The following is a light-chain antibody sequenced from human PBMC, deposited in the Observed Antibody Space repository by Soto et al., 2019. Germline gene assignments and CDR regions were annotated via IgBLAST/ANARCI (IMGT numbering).Light chain of an antibody. CDR2: GAS. CDR3: QQYGSSPLT. CDR1: QSLSSTY. V-gene: IGKV3-20*01. J-gene: IGKJ3*01. Sequence: EIVLTQSRGTLSLSPGERATLSCRASQSLSSTYLVWYQQKPGQPPRPLIYGASSRATGIPDRFSGSGSGTDFTLTFSRLEPEDFAVYYCQQYGSSPLTFGPGTKVDIK.